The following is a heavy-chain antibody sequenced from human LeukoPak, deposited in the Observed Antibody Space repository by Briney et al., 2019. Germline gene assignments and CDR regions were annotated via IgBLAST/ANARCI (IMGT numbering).Heavy chain of an antibody. V-gene: IGHV3-21*01. Sequence: GGSLRLSCEASGFTFSTYNMNWVRQAPGKRLEWVSSITSSSSYVFYADSVKGRFTISRDNAKNSLYLQMNSLRAEDTAVYYCARAGGATTKYYYYYMDVWGKGTTVTVSS. CDR1: GFTFSTYN. D-gene: IGHD1-26*01. CDR3: ARAGGATTKYYYYYMDV. CDR2: ITSSSSYV. J-gene: IGHJ6*03.